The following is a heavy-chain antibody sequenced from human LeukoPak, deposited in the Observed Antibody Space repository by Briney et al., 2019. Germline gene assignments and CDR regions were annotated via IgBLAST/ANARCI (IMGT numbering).Heavy chain of an antibody. CDR1: GGTFSSYA. J-gene: IGHJ3*02. CDR2: IIPILGTA. CDR3: ARSTMTTVTTHDAFDI. V-gene: IGHV1-69*01. D-gene: IGHD4-17*01. Sequence: SVKVSCKASGGTFSSYAISWVRQAPGQGLEWMGGIIPILGTANYAQKFQGRVTITADESTSTAYMELSSLRSEDTAVYYCARSTMTTVTTHDAFDIWGQGTMVTVSS.